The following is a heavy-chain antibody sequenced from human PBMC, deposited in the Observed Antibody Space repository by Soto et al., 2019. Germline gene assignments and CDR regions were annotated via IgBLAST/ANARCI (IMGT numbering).Heavy chain of an antibody. CDR3: ARAVLRYFDWLLRYFDY. J-gene: IGHJ4*02. CDR1: GYTFTSYG. V-gene: IGHV1-18*01. Sequence: ASVKVSCKASGYTFTSYGISWVRQAPGQGLEWMGWISAYNGNTNYAQKLQGRVTMTTDTSTSTAYMELRSLRSDDTAVYYCARAVLRYFDWLLRYFDYWGQGTLVTVSS. CDR2: ISAYNGNT. D-gene: IGHD3-9*01.